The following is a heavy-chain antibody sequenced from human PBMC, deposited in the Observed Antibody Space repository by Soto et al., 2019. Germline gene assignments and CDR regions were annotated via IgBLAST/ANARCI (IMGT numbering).Heavy chain of an antibody. CDR3: ARSRTIVVLKAPIYSDYRMDV. CDR2: IIPISGTA. D-gene: IGHD2-2*01. J-gene: IGHJ6*02. V-gene: IGHV1-69*06. CDR1: GGAFRSSA. Sequence: VKVSCKVSGGAFRSSAISWVRQAPGQGLEWMEGIIPISGTANYNQTFQDTLTITSDKSTSTAYMDLSSLRSDDTAVYYCARSRTIVVLKAPIYSDYRMDVSSQATKVSVSS.